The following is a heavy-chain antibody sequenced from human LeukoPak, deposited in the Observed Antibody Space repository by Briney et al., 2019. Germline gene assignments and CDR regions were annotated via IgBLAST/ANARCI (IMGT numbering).Heavy chain of an antibody. Sequence: PGGSLRLSCAASGFTFSNFAMSWFRQAPGKGLEWVSAISGSGTNTYYAGSVKGRFTISRDNSNNTLFLQMNSLRADDTALYYCAKGIRVGATTGHPDYWGQGTLVTVSS. V-gene: IGHV3-23*01. CDR1: GFTFSNFA. CDR3: AKGIRVGATTGHPDY. CDR2: ISGSGTNT. D-gene: IGHD1-26*01. J-gene: IGHJ4*02.